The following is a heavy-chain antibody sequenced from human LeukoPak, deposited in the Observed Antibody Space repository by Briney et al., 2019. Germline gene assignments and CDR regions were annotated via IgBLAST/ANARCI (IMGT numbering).Heavy chain of an antibody. Sequence: SVKVSCKASGGTFNSYAISWVRQAPGQGLEWMGRIIPILGIANYAQKFQGRVTITADKSTSTAYMELSSLRSEDTAVYYCARVSGSGWYYWGQGTLVTVSS. D-gene: IGHD6-19*01. CDR3: ARVSGSGWYY. CDR2: IIPILGIA. J-gene: IGHJ4*02. CDR1: GGTFNSYA. V-gene: IGHV1-69*04.